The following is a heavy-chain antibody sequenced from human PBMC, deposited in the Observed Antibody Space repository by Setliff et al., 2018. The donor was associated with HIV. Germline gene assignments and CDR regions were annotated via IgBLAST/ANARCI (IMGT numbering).Heavy chain of an antibody. D-gene: IGHD3-3*01. J-gene: IGHJ6*03. CDR3: VRGVQSPPHYSYYYMDV. V-gene: IGHV1-46*01. CDR1: GYTFTSYY. CDR2: INPSGGST. Sequence: ASVKVSCKASGYTFTSYYMHWVRQAPGQGLEWIGIINPSGGSTSYAQRFQGRVTMTRDTSTSTVYMELSSLRSEDTAVYYCVRGVQSPPHYSYYYMDVWGEGTMVTVSS.